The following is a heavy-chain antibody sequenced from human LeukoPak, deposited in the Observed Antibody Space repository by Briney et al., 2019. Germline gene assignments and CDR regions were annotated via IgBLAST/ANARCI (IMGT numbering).Heavy chain of an antibody. J-gene: IGHJ6*02. CDR3: ARRVRHHSYYYYGMDV. CDR2: IYYSGST. D-gene: IGHD4-23*01. Sequence: TSETLSLTCTVSGGSISSSSYYWGWIRQPPGKGLEWIGSIYYSGSTYYNPSLKSRVTISVDTSKNQFSLKLSSVTAAHTAVYYCARRVRHHSYYYYGMDVWGQGTTVTVSS. V-gene: IGHV4-39*01. CDR1: GGSISSSSYY.